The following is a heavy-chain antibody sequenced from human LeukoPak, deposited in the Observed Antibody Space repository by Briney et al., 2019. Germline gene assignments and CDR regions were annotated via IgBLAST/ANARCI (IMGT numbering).Heavy chain of an antibody. CDR3: ARDKGVWSGYFDY. J-gene: IGHJ4*02. CDR1: GYTFTGYY. Sequence: GASVKVSCKASGYTFTGYYMHWVRQAPGQGLEWMGWINPNSGGTNYAQKFQGRVTMTRDTSISTAYMDLSRLRSDDTAVYYCARDKGVWSGYFDYWGQGTLVTVSS. CDR2: INPNSGGT. D-gene: IGHD3-3*01. V-gene: IGHV1-2*02.